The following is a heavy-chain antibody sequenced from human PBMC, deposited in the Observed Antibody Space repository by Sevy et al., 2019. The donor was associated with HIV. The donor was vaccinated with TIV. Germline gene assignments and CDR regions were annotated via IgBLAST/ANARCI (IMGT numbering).Heavy chain of an antibody. Sequence: ASVKVSCKASGYTFTSYDINWVRQATGQGLEWMGWMNPNSGNTGYAQKFQGRVTMTRNTSISTAYMELSSLRSEDTAVYYCASTPTPHYDILTGYWSGHDFDIWGQGTMVTVSS. V-gene: IGHV1-8*01. D-gene: IGHD3-9*01. CDR3: ASTPTPHYDILTGYWSGHDFDI. CDR2: MNPNSGNT. J-gene: IGHJ3*02. CDR1: GYTFTSYD.